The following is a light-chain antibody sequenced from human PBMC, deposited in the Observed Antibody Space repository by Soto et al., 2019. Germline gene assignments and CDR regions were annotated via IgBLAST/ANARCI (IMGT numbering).Light chain of an antibody. V-gene: IGLV1-47*01. J-gene: IGLJ2*01. Sequence: QSVLTQPPSASGTPGQRVTISCSGSSSNIGSNYVYWYQQLPGTAPKLLIYRNNQRPSGVPDRFSGSKSGPSASLAISGLRSEDEADDYWAAWDDSLSGVVFGGGTKLTVL. CDR3: AAWDDSLSGVV. CDR1: SSNIGSNY. CDR2: RNN.